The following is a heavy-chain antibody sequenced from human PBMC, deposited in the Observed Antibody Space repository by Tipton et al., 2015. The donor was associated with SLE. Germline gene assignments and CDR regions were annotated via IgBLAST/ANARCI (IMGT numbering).Heavy chain of an antibody. J-gene: IGHJ3*02. CDR3: ARGILTGYAACDI. Sequence: LRLSCTVSGGSISRSNYYWGWIRQPPGKGLEWIGEINHSGSTNYKPSLKSRVTISVDTSKNQFSLKLSSVTAADTAVYYCARGILTGYAACDIWGSGTMVPVSS. CDR2: INHSGST. V-gene: IGHV4-39*07. CDR1: GGSISRSNYY. D-gene: IGHD3-9*01.